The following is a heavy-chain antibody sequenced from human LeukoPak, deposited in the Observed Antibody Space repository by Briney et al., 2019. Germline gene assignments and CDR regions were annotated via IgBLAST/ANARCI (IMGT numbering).Heavy chain of an antibody. D-gene: IGHD1-1*01. CDR2: ISYDGSNK. CDR1: GFTFSSYA. Sequence: PGRSLRLSCAASGFTFSSYAMHWVRQAPGKGLEWVAVISYDGSNKYYADSVKGRFTISRDNSKNTLYLQMNSLRAEDTAVYYCARDTTTDYYGMDVWGQGTTVTVSS. V-gene: IGHV3-30-3*01. CDR3: ARDTTTDYYGMDV. J-gene: IGHJ6*02.